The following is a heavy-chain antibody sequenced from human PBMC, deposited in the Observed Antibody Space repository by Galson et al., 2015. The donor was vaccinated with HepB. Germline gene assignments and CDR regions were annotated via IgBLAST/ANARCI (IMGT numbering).Heavy chain of an antibody. CDR1: GFTFSSYA. D-gene: IGHD6-19*01. CDR3: ARKGNSGWWGNWFDT. J-gene: IGHJ5*02. V-gene: IGHV3-23*01. CDR2: ISGSGRST. Sequence: SLRLSSAASGFTFSSYAISWVRQAPGKGLEWVSVISGSGRSTNYADSVKGRFTISRDNSRNTLYVQMNSLRAEDTAIYYCARKGNSGWWGNWFDTWGQGTLVTVSS.